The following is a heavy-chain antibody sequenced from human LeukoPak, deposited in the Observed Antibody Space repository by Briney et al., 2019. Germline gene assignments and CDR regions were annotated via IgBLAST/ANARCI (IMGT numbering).Heavy chain of an antibody. CDR3: ARQYRSRWFPDY. J-gene: IGHJ4*02. D-gene: IGHD6-13*01. Sequence: GASVKVSCKASGYTFTDYYMHWVRQAPGQGLEWMGWINPTSGGRHYAQKFQGRVNMTRDTSISAVYMELSRLRSDDTAVYYCARQYRSRWFPDYWGQGTLVTVSS. V-gene: IGHV1-2*02. CDR1: GYTFTDYY. CDR2: INPTSGGR.